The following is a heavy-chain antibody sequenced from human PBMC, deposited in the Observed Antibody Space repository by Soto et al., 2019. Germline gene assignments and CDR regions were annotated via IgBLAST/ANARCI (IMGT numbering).Heavy chain of an antibody. CDR1: GDSVSSNSAA. CDR3: ANSDRSGFGFDY. V-gene: IGHV6-1*01. J-gene: IGHJ4*02. D-gene: IGHD3-22*01. Sequence: SQTLSLTCDISGDSVSSNSAAWNWIRQSPSRGLEWLGRTCYRYKWYNDYAVSVKSRITIHPDTSTNEFSLQLNSLTPEDTALYYCANSDRSGFGFDYWGPGTLVTVS. CDR2: TCYRYKWYN.